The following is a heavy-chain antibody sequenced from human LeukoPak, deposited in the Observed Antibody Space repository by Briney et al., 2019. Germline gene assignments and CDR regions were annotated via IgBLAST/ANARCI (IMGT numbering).Heavy chain of an antibody. D-gene: IGHD3-10*01. J-gene: IGHJ4*02. CDR2: ISGSGGST. CDR3: ARDQEYGQTGYDY. Sequence: GGSLRLSCAASGFTFSSYAMSWVRQAPGKGLEWVSAISGSGGSTYYADSVKGRFTISRDNAKNSLYLQMNSLRAEDTAVYYCARDQEYGQTGYDYWGQGTLVTVSS. V-gene: IGHV3-23*01. CDR1: GFTFSSYA.